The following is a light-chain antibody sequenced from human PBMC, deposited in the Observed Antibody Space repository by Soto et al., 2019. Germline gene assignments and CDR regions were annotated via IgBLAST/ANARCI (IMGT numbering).Light chain of an antibody. J-gene: IGKJ4*01. Sequence: EIVLTQSPGTLSLSPGERATLSCRASQSVSSSYLAWYQQKPGQAPRLLIYGASSRATGIPDRFSGSGSGTDFTLTISRLEPEDFAVYYCQQYCSSLLTFGGGTKVESK. CDR2: GAS. CDR3: QQYCSSLLT. V-gene: IGKV3-20*01. CDR1: QSVSSSY.